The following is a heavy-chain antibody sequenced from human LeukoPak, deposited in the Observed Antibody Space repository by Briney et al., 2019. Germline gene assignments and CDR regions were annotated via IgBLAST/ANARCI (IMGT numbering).Heavy chain of an antibody. CDR2: ISSSSSYI. CDR3: ARDGGGTVVRGELFSLAFDY. D-gene: IGHD3-10*01. V-gene: IGHV3-21*01. CDR1: GFTFSSYS. Sequence: GGSLRLSCAASGFTFSSYSMNWVRQAPGKGLEWVSSISSSSSYIYYADSVKGRFTISRDNAKNSLYLQMNSLRAEDTAVYYCARDGGGTVVRGELFSLAFDYWGQGTLVTVSS. J-gene: IGHJ4*02.